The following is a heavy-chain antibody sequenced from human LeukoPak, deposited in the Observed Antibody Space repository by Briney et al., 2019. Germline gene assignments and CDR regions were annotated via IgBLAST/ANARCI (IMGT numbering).Heavy chain of an antibody. V-gene: IGHV4-39*01. D-gene: IGHD3-10*01. CDR1: GGSISSSSYY. CDR2: IYYSGRI. J-gene: IGHJ4*02. Sequence: SETLSLTCTVSGGSISSSSYYWGWIRQPPGKGLEWIGSIYYSGRINYNPSLKSRATISVDTSKNQFSLKLSSVTAADTAVYYCARLYVGSGSYYLIDYWGQGTLVTVSS. CDR3: ARLYVGSGSYYLIDY.